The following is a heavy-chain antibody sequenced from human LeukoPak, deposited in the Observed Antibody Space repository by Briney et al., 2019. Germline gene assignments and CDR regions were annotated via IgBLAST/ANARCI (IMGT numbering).Heavy chain of an antibody. J-gene: IGHJ4*02. CDR3: ARVNAGSGWYDY. CDR1: GGTFSSYA. D-gene: IGHD6-19*01. Sequence: SVKVSCKASGGTFSSYAISWVRQAPGRGLEWMGGIIPIFGTANYAQKFQGRVTITADESTSTAYMELSSLRSEDTAVYYCARVNAGSGWYDYWGQGTLVTVSS. CDR2: IIPIFGTA. V-gene: IGHV1-69*13.